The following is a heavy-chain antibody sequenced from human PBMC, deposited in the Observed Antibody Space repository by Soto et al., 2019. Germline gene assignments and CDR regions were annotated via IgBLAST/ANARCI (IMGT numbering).Heavy chain of an antibody. CDR3: ARDSPRHYYDILTGYYSPPYYYYGMDV. CDR2: ISAYNGNT. J-gene: IGHJ6*02. D-gene: IGHD3-9*01. Sequence: ASVKVSCKASGYTFTSYGISWVRQAPGQGLEGMGWISAYNGNTNYAEKLQGRFTMTTDTSTSTAYMELRSLRSDDTAVYYCARDSPRHYYDILTGYYSPPYYYYGMDVWGQGTTVTVSS. V-gene: IGHV1-18*04. CDR1: GYTFTSYG.